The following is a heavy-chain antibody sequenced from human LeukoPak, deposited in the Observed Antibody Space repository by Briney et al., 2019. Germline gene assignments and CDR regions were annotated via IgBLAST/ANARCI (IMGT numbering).Heavy chain of an antibody. CDR2: ISSDNTYT. Sequence: RTGGSLRLSCAASGFTFNDYHMSWIRQAPGKGLEWVACISSDNTYTDYADSVKGRFTISRDNPKKSLYLQMNSLRDEDTAVYYCATSYFDSSGYLQYFDDWGQGTLVTVSS. D-gene: IGHD3-22*01. V-gene: IGHV3-11*06. CDR3: ATSYFDSSGYLQYFDD. CDR1: GFTFNDYH. J-gene: IGHJ4*02.